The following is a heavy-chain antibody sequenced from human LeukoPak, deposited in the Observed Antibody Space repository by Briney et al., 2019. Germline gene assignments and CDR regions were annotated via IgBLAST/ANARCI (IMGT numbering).Heavy chain of an antibody. Sequence: GGSLRLSCEASGFTLSSYSMNWVRQAPGKGLEWISYISTSTTTIYYANSVKGRFTISRDNAKNSLYLQMNSLRAEDTAVYYCAELGITMIGGVWGKGTTVTISS. V-gene: IGHV3-48*04. CDR3: AELGITMIGGV. CDR1: GFTLSSYS. D-gene: IGHD3-10*02. J-gene: IGHJ6*04. CDR2: ISTSTTTI.